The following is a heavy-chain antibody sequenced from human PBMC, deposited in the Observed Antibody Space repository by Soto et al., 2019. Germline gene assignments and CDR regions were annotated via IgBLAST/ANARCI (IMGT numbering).Heavy chain of an antibody. Sequence: GESLKISCKGSGYSFTSYWIGWVRQMPGKGLEWMGIIYPGDSDTRYSPSFQGQVTISADKSISTAYLQWSSLKASDTAMYYCARKSPTHCSSTSCLLDPLAIWGQGTMVTVSS. D-gene: IGHD2-2*01. CDR2: IYPGDSDT. J-gene: IGHJ3*02. V-gene: IGHV5-51*01. CDR3: ARKSPTHCSSTSCLLDPLAI. CDR1: GYSFTSYW.